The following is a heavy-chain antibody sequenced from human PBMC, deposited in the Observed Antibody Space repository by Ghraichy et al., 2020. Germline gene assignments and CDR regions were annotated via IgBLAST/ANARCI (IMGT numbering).Heavy chain of an antibody. D-gene: IGHD6-19*01. V-gene: IGHV1-18*01. Sequence: ASVKVSCKASGYTFTSHGISWVRQAPGQGLEWMGWISGYNGNTKYAKKFQGRVTMTTDTSTSTAFMELRSLRSDDTAVYYCARYSSAWTAYFDYWAQGTLVTVSP. CDR1: GYTFTSHG. CDR2: ISGYNGNT. J-gene: IGHJ4*02. CDR3: ARYSSAWTAYFDY.